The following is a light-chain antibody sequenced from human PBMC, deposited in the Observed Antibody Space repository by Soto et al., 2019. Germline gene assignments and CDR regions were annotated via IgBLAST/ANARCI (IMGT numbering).Light chain of an antibody. J-gene: IGKJ4*01. CDR3: QHYDHLPPLT. CDR2: DVS. Sequence: DIQMIQSPSSLSASVGDRVTITCQASQDIKNYLNWYQQKPGKAPKLLIYDVSNLETGVPSKFSGSGSGTHFYLTLSSLQPEDVATYYCQHYDHLPPLTFGGGTRVQIK. V-gene: IGKV1-33*01. CDR1: QDIKNY.